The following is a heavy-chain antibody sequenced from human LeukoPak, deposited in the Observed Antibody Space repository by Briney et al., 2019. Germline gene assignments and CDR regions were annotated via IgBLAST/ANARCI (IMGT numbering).Heavy chain of an antibody. D-gene: IGHD3-16*01. CDR2: IYSSGST. CDR1: GGSISTYY. J-gene: IGHJ4*02. CDR3: AKDEGEFTFDY. V-gene: IGHV4-4*07. Sequence: SETLSLTCSVSGGSISTYYWSWIRQPAGKGLGWIGRIYSSGSTNYNPSLKSRVTMSVDTSTNQFSLKLSSVTAADTAVYYCAKDEGEFTFDYWGQGTLVTVSS.